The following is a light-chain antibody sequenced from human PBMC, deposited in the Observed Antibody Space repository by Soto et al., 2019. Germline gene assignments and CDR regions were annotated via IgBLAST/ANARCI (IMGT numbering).Light chain of an antibody. CDR1: ESVNNAF. V-gene: IGKV3-20*01. Sequence: ESVLTQSPGTLSLSPGERATLSCRATESVNNAFFAWYQQKPGQAPRLLIYGISNRAAGIPDRFSGSGSGTDFTLTISRLEPEDFVLYFCQQYRTVPHTFGQGTKREVK. CDR2: GIS. CDR3: QQYRTVPHT. J-gene: IGKJ2*01.